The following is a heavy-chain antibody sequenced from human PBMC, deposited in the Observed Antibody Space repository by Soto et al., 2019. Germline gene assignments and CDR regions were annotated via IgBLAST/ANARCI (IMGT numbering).Heavy chain of an antibody. V-gene: IGHV4-4*02. D-gene: IGHD3-10*01. CDR1: SGSISSRNW. CDR2: IYHSGST. CDR3: ASKFGELLADAFDI. J-gene: IGHJ3*02. Sequence: QVQLQESGPGLAKPSGTLSLTCAVSSGSISSRNWWSWVRQPPGKGLEWIGEIYHSGSTNYNPSLKSRVTISVDKSKNQFSLKLSSVTAADTAVYYCASKFGELLADAFDIWGQGTMVTVSS.